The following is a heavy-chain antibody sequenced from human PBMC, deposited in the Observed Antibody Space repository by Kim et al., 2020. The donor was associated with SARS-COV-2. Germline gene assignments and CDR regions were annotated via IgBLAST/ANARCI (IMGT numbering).Heavy chain of an antibody. CDR2: INPSGGST. J-gene: IGHJ4*02. Sequence: ASVKVSCKASGYTFTSYYMHWVRQAPGQGLEWMGIINPSGGSTSYAQKFQGRVTMTRDTSTSTVYMELSSLRSEDTAVYYCARVEVSQYCSGGSCYPYWGQGTLVTVSS. CDR1: GYTFTSYY. V-gene: IGHV1-46*01. D-gene: IGHD2-15*01. CDR3: ARVEVSQYCSGGSCYPY.